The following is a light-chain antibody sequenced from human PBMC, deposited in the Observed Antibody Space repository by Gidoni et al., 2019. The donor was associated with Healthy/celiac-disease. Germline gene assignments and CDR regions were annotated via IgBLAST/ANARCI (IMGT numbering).Light chain of an antibody. J-gene: IGKJ4*01. V-gene: IGKV1-39*01. CDR2: AAS. Sequence: DIQMTQSPSSLSASVGDRVTITCRASQSISSYLNGYQQKPGKAPKLRIYAASSLQSGVPSRFSGIGSGTDFTLTISSLQPEDFATYYCRQSYSTPPVTFGGGTKVEIK. CDR1: QSISSY. CDR3: RQSYSTPPVT.